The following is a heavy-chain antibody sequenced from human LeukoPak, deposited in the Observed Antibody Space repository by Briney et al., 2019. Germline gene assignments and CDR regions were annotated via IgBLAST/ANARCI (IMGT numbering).Heavy chain of an antibody. CDR3: ARDKRSDYDILTGYYYWYFDL. CDR1: GGSISSSSYY. V-gene: IGHV4-39*07. CDR2: IYYSGST. D-gene: IGHD3-9*01. Sequence: SETLSLTCTVSGGSISSSSYYWGWIRQPPGKGLEWIGSIYYSGSTYYNPSLKSRVTISVDTSKNQFSLKLSSVTAADTAVYYCARDKRSDYDILTGYYYWYFDLWGRGTLVTVSS. J-gene: IGHJ2*01.